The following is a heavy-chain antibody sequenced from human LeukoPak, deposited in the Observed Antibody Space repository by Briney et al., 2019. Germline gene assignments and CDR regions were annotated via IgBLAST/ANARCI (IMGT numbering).Heavy chain of an antibody. CDR2: IYYSGST. D-gene: IGHD1-20*01. CDR1: GGPISSSSYY. CDR3: ARQTYNWNDYYYYMDV. Sequence: SETLSLTCTVSGGPISSSSYYWGWIRQPPGKGLEWIGSIYYSGSTYYNPSLKSRVTIFVDTSKNQFSLKLSSVTAADTAVYYCARQTYNWNDYYYYMDVWGKGTTVTISS. V-gene: IGHV4-39*01. J-gene: IGHJ6*03.